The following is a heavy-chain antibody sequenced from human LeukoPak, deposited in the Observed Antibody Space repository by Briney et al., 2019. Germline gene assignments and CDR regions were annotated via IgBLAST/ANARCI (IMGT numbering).Heavy chain of an antibody. CDR1: GFTFSSYS. CDR2: ISSSSSYI. J-gene: IGHJ3*02. D-gene: IGHD3-10*01. CDR3: ASRGPAITMIRGVIGQSGAFDI. V-gene: IGHV3-21*01. Sequence: GGSLRLSCAASGFTFSSYSMNWVRQAPGKGLEWVSSISSSSSYIYYADSVKGRFTISRDNANNSLYLQMNSLRAEDTAVYYCASRGPAITMIRGVIGQSGAFDIWGQGTMVTVSS.